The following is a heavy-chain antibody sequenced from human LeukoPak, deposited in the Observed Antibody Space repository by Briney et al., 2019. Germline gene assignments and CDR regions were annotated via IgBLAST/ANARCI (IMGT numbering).Heavy chain of an antibody. CDR2: ISGSGGST. CDR1: GFTFSSYA. Sequence: GGSLRLSCAASGFTFSSYAMSWVRQAPGKGLEWVSAISGSGGSTYYADSVKGRFTISRDNSKNTLYLQMNSLRAEDTAVYYCASRYCSGGSCAFDYWGQGTLVTVSS. CDR3: ASRYCSGGSCAFDY. V-gene: IGHV3-23*01. D-gene: IGHD2-15*01. J-gene: IGHJ4*02.